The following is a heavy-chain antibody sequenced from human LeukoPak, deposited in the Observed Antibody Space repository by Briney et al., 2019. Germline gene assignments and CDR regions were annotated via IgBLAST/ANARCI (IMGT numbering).Heavy chain of an antibody. D-gene: IGHD6-19*01. V-gene: IGHV1-2*02. Sequence: ASVKVSCKASGYTFTGYYLHWVRQAPGQGLEWMGWIHPNSGGTNYAQKFQGRVTMTRDTSISTAYMELSSLRSNDTAVYFCARLASVPGWGQGTLVTVSS. CDR1: GYTFTGYY. CDR2: IHPNSGGT. J-gene: IGHJ1*01. CDR3: ARLASVPG.